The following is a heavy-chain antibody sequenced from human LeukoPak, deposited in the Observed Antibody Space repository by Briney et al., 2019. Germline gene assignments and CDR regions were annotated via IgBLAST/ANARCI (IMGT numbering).Heavy chain of an antibody. CDR2: IYYSGST. D-gene: IGHD3-3*01. J-gene: IGHJ3*02. V-gene: IGHV4-39*07. CDR1: GGSISSSSYY. CDR3: ARAGIEGDFWSGFKGALGDAFDI. Sequence: PSETLSLTCTVSGGSISSSSYYWGWIRQPPGKGLEWIGSIYYSGSTYYNPSLKSRVTMSVDTSKNQFSLKRSSVTAADTAVYYCARAGIEGDFWSGFKGALGDAFDIWGQGTMVTVSS.